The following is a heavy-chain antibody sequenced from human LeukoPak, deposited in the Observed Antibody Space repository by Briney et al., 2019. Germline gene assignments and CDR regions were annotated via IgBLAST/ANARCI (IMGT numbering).Heavy chain of an antibody. Sequence: PSETLSLTCTVSSGSISSHYWSWIRQPPGKGLEWIGYIYYSGSTDYNPSLKSRVTISVDTSKNQFSLKLSSVTAADTAVYYCARGPHYHDSSGSSAYYYYYMYVWGKGTTVTVSS. CDR3: ARGPHYHDSSGSSAYYYYYMYV. D-gene: IGHD3-22*01. CDR1: SGSISSHY. CDR2: IYYSGST. V-gene: IGHV4-59*11. J-gene: IGHJ6*03.